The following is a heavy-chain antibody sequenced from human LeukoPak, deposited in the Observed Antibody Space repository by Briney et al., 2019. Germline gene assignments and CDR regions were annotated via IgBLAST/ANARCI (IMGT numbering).Heavy chain of an antibody. CDR3: ARSGYSSGWPDY. J-gene: IGHJ4*02. D-gene: IGHD6-19*01. Sequence: SETLSLTCSVSGDSISSFYWSWVRQAPGKGLEWIGYIFNSGNTNYNPSLKGRVTISVDTSKNQFSLKLSSVTAADTAVYYCARSGYSSGWPDYWGQGTLVTVSS. CDR2: IFNSGNT. CDR1: GDSISSFY. V-gene: IGHV4-59*01.